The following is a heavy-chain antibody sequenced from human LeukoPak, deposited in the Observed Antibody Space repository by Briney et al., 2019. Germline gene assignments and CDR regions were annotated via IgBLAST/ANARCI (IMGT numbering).Heavy chain of an antibody. Sequence: GGSPRLSCAASGFTFSSYAMSWVRQAPGKGLEWVSAISGSGGSTYYADSVKGRFTISRDNSKNTLYLQMNSLRAEDTAVYYCAKWPISGGGSCFDYWGQGTLVTVSS. D-gene: IGHD1-26*01. CDR3: AKWPISGGGSCFDY. CDR1: GFTFSSYA. V-gene: IGHV3-23*01. CDR2: ISGSGGST. J-gene: IGHJ4*02.